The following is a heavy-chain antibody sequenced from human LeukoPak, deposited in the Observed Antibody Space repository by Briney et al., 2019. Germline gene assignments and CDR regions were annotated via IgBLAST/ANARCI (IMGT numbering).Heavy chain of an antibody. CDR1: GGSISSYY. J-gene: IGHJ4*02. CDR2: MYYSGSS. Sequence: PSETLSLTCTLSGGSISSYYWSWVRQTPGKGLEWIGYMYYSGSSTYNPSLTSRVSISVDTSKNQFSLKLNSVTAADTAIYYCARDSGDYGGNPYYFDYWGPGTLVTVSS. CDR3: ARDSGDYGGNPYYFDY. V-gene: IGHV4-59*01. D-gene: IGHD4-23*01.